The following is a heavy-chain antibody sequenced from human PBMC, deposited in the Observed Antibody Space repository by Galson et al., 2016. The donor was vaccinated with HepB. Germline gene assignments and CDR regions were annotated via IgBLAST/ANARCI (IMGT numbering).Heavy chain of an antibody. CDR1: GYSFTTSW. CDR2: IDPSDSYT. V-gene: IGHV5-10-1*01. J-gene: IGHJ2*01. CDR3: ARRPLRVQGGGYWYLDL. D-gene: IGHD1-1*01. Sequence: KPGESLRISCQGSGYSFTTSWITWVRQMPGKGLEWMGRIDPSDSYTNYSPSFQGHVTISADKSTSTAYLQWSSLKPSDTAMYYCARRPLRVQGGGYWYLDLWGRGTLVIVSS.